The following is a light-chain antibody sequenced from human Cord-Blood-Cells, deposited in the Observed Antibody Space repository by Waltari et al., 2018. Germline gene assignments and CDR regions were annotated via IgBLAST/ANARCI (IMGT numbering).Light chain of an antibody. J-gene: IGKJ2*01. CDR3: QQYYSTPYT. Sequence: DIVMTQSPDSLAVSLGERATINCMSSQSVLYSSNNKNYLAWYQQKPGQPPKLLIYWASTRESGVPDRFSGSGSGTDFTLTISSLQAEDVAVYYCQQYYSTPYTFGRGPSWRSN. CDR2: WAS. V-gene: IGKV4-1*01. CDR1: QSVLYSSNNKNY.